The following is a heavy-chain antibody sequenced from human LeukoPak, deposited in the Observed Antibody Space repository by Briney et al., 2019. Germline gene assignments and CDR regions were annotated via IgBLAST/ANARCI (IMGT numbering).Heavy chain of an antibody. CDR2: VYYSGST. Sequence: SETLSLTCTVSGDSISSGSYYWGWIRQPPGKGLEWIGTVYYSGSTYYNPSLKSRVTISVDTSRNQFSLKLSSVTAADTAVYYCARGLPISSSWPFDYWGQGTLVTVSS. CDR3: ARGLPISSSWPFDY. J-gene: IGHJ4*02. CDR1: GDSISSGSYY. V-gene: IGHV4-39*01. D-gene: IGHD6-13*01.